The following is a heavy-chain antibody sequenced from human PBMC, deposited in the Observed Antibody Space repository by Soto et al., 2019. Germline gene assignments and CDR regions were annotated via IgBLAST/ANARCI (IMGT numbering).Heavy chain of an antibody. J-gene: IGHJ3*02. CDR1: GGSFSDYY. CDR3: LRGRAFMSRVGFDI. Sequence: QVQLQQRGAGLLKPSETLSLTCAILGGSFSDYYWTWIRQPPGKGLEWIGEINHSGFTSYNPSLKSRLTLLVDTSTKEFSLNLSAVTAAATAAYLCLRGRAFMSRVGFDIWGQGTMVTVSS. CDR2: INHSGFT. D-gene: IGHD1-26*01. V-gene: IGHV4-34*02.